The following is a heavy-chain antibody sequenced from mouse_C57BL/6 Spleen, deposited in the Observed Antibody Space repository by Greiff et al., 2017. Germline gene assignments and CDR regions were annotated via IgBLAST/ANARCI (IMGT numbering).Heavy chain of an antibody. CDR2: IYPGDGDT. J-gene: IGHJ2*01. V-gene: IGHV1-82*01. Sequence: QVQLQQSGPELVKPGASVKISCKASGYAFSSSWMNWVKQRPGKGLEWIGRIYPGDGDTNYNGKFKGKATLTADKSSSTAYMQLSSLTSEYSAVYCCAKKRGFDYWGQGTTLTVSS. CDR3: AKKRGFDY. CDR1: GYAFSSSW.